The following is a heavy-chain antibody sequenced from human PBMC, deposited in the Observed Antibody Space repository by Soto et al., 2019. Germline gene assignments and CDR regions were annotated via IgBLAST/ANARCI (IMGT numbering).Heavy chain of an antibody. CDR1: GGSISSYY. CDR3: ARSLYGDYYYYYYMDV. V-gene: IGHV4-59*08. D-gene: IGHD4-17*01. Sequence: PSETLSLTCTVSGGSISSYYWSWIRQPPRKGLKWIGYIYYSGSTNYNPSLKSRVTISVDTSKNQFSLKLSSVTAADTAVYYCARSLYGDYYYYYYMDVWGKGTTVTVSS. CDR2: IYYSGST. J-gene: IGHJ6*03.